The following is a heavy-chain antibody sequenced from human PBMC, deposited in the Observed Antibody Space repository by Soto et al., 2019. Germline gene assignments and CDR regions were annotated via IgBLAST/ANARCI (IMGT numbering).Heavy chain of an antibody. CDR3: AKGVAPRGNAFDI. D-gene: IGHD6-6*01. CDR2: ISGSGGNT. J-gene: IGHJ3*02. Sequence: LRLSCAASGFTFSSFAMSWVRQAPGKGLEWVSTISGSGGNTYYADSVKGRFTISRDNSKNTLYLQMSSLRGDDTAVYYCAKGVAPRGNAFDIWGQGTRVTVSS. V-gene: IGHV3-23*01. CDR1: GFTFSSFA.